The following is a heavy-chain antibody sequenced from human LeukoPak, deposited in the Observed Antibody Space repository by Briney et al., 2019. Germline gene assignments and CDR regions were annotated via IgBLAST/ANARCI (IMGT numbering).Heavy chain of an antibody. CDR3: TRYYDFWSGYYSNYYYYYMDV. Sequence: GGSLRLSCAASGFTFSGSAMHWVRQASGKGLEWVGRIRSKTNSYATAYAASVKGRFTISRDGSKNTAYLQMNSLKTEDTAVYYCTRYYDFWSGYYSNYYYYYMDVWGKGTMVTVSS. CDR2: IRSKTNSYAT. CDR1: GFTFSGSA. J-gene: IGHJ6*03. V-gene: IGHV3-73*01. D-gene: IGHD3-3*01.